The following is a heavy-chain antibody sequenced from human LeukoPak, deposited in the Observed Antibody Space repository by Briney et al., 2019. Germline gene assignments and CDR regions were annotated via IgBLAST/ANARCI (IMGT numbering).Heavy chain of an antibody. J-gene: IGHJ4*02. CDR1: GYTFSSYS. CDR3: ARASYCSDGSCYSDY. CDR2: ISADNGNT. V-gene: IGHV1-18*01. D-gene: IGHD2-15*01. Sequence: ASGTISCKASGYTFSSYSISWVRQAPGQGLEWMGWISADNGNTIYAQKVKGRVTMTTDTSTSTAYMELRSLKSDDTAVYYCARASYCSDGSCYSDYWGQGTLVT.